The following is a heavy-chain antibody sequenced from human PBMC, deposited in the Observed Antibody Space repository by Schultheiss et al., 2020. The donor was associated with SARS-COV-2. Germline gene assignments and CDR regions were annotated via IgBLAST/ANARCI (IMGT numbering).Heavy chain of an antibody. Sequence: ASVKVSCKASGGTFSSYAISWVRQAPGQGLEWMGWINPNSGGTNYAQKFQGRVTMTRDTSISTAYMELSRLRSDDTAVYYCASGRPSERGSSGYYHEPGVGWFDPWGQGTLVTVSS. CDR3: ASGRPSERGSSGYYHEPGVGWFDP. CDR1: GGTFSSYA. CDR2: INPNSGGT. J-gene: IGHJ5*02. D-gene: IGHD3-22*01. V-gene: IGHV1-2*02.